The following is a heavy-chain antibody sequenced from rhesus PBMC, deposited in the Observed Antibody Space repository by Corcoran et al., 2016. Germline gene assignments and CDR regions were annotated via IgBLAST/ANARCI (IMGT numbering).Heavy chain of an antibody. V-gene: IGHV4-169*01. J-gene: IGHJ6*01. Sequence: QLQLQESGPGLVKPSETLSVTCAVSGGSISSSYWSWIRQAPGKGLEWIGYIYGSGSSSNYNPSLKRRVALSVDTSKNQLSLKLSSVTTADTAVYSCARGVDYVRNYGLDSWGQGVVVTVSS. CDR2: IYGSGSSS. CDR3: ARGVDYVRNYGLDS. D-gene: IGHD4-29*01. CDR1: GGSISSSY.